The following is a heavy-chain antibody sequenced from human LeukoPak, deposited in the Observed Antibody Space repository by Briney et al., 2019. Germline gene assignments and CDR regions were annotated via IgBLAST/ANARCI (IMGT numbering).Heavy chain of an antibody. Sequence: PGGSLRLSCAASGFTFTSYEMNWARQAPGKGLEWVSYISSSGSTIYSADSVKGRFTISRDNAKNSLYLQMSSLRAEDTAVYFCARTAYDAFDIWGQGTLVTVSS. CDR3: ARTAYDAFDI. CDR1: GFTFTSYE. CDR2: ISSSGSTI. J-gene: IGHJ3*02. V-gene: IGHV3-48*03.